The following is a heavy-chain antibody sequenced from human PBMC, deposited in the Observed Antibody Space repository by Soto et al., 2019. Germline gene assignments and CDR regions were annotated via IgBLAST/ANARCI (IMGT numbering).Heavy chain of an antibody. Sequence: EVQLLESGGGLVQPGGSLRLYCAASGFTLSSYAVSWVRQAPGKGLKWVSAFSGSFSTTYLADSVRGRFAISSDRSKNMLYLEMNNLRAEDTALYFCARSKPAIVGGPGRTFDIWGQGTMVTVSS. V-gene: IGHV3-23*01. CDR3: ARSKPAIVGGPGRTFDI. CDR2: FSGSFSTT. D-gene: IGHD1-26*01. CDR1: GFTLSSYA. J-gene: IGHJ3*02.